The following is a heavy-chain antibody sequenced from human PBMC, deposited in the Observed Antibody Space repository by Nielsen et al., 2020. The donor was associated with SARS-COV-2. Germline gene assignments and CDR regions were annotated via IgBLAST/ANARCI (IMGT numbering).Heavy chain of an antibody. CDR3: ARPDYGDFRSFDY. CDR1: GGSISSYY. D-gene: IGHD4-17*01. J-gene: IGHJ4*02. V-gene: IGHV4-59*01. CDR2: IYYSGST. Sequence: SETLSLTCTVSGGSISSYYWSWIRQPPGKGLEWIGYIYYSGSTNYNPSLKSRVTISVDTSKNQFSLKLSSVTAADTAVYYCARPDYGDFRSFDYWGQGTLVTVSS.